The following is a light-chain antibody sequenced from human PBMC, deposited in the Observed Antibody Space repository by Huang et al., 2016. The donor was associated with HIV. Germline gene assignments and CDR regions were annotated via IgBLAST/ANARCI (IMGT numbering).Light chain of an antibody. V-gene: IGKV3-15*01. J-gene: IGKJ4*01. Sequence: ENVMTQSPATLSVSPGERATLSCRASQSVSTNLAWYQQKPGQAPRLLIYDASTRATGIPARFSGSGSGKEFILTISSLQAEDFAVYYCQQCHTWPPLTFGGGTKVEIK. CDR1: QSVSTN. CDR2: DAS. CDR3: QQCHTWPPLT.